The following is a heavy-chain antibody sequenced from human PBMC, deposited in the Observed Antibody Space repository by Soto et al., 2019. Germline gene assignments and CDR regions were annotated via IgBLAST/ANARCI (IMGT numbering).Heavy chain of an antibody. CDR3: ARAAVVTYYFDY. D-gene: IGHD6-19*01. V-gene: IGHV1-69*13. J-gene: IGHJ4*02. Sequence: SVKVSCKASGGTFSSYAISWVRQAPGQGLEWMGGIIPIFGTANYAQKFQGRVTITADESTSTAYMELSSLRSEDTAVYYCARAAVVTYYFDYWGQGTLVTVSS. CDR2: IIPIFGTA. CDR1: GGTFSSYA.